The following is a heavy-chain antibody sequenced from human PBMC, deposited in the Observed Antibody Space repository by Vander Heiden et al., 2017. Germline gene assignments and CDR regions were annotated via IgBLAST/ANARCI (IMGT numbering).Heavy chain of an antibody. CDR1: EYPSNNLG. CDR3: ARDPGGYSSGWYSDYFDY. Sequence: VQLVEAGGGVVQPGGSLRHSSAPTEYPSNNLGIHWVTPAPGKGLEWVAVISFDGNNKYYIDSVKGRFTISRENSKKTMYLQMTSLRAEDTALYYCARDPGGYSSGWYSDYFDYWGQGTLVTVSS. V-gene: IGHV3-33*01. D-gene: IGHD6-19*01. J-gene: IGHJ4*02. CDR2: ISFDGNNK.